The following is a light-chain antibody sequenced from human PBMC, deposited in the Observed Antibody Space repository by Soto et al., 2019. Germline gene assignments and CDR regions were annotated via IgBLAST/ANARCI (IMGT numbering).Light chain of an antibody. J-gene: IGLJ2*01. CDR1: SSDVGGYNY. V-gene: IGLV2-14*03. CDR2: DVT. Sequence: QSALTQPASVSGSPGQSVTISCTGTSSDVGGYNYVSWYQQHPGKAPKLMILDVTIRPSGVSNRFSGSKSGNTASLTISGLQAEDEADYYCSSYTSSINVVFGGGTKVTVL. CDR3: SSYTSSINVV.